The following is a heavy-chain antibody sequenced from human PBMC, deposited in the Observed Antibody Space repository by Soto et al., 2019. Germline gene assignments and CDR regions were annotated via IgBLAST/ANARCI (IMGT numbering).Heavy chain of an antibody. Sequence: GGSLRLSCAASGFTFSDYYMSWIRQAPGKGLEWVSYISSSGSNIYYADSVKGRFTISRDNAKNSLYLQMNSLRAEDTAVYYCARDTVSSRWYRGVFDYWGQGTLVTVSS. CDR3: ARDTVSSRWYRGVFDY. J-gene: IGHJ4*02. D-gene: IGHD6-13*01. CDR2: ISSSGSNI. V-gene: IGHV3-11*01. CDR1: GFTFSDYY.